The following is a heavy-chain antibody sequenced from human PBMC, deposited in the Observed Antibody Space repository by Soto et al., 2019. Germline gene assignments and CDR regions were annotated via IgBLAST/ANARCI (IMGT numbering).Heavy chain of an antibody. CDR1: GASFSHFY. D-gene: IGHD3-9*01. V-gene: IGHV4-59*01. J-gene: IGHJ3*02. CDR3: AESYYAILTGHFAFDI. CDR2: IYDSGST. Sequence: SETLSLTCTVSGASFSHFYWSWIRQAPGKGLEWLGYIYDSGSTNYNPSVKSRVTMSVDTSKTQFSLDLGSVTAADTAVYFCAESYYAILTGHFAFDIWGHGTMVTVSS.